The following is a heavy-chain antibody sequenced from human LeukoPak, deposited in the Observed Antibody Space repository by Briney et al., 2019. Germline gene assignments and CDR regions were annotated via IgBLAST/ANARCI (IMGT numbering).Heavy chain of an antibody. Sequence: PGGSLRLSCTASGFTLSRYGMHWGRQAPGKGLEWVSVIWFIGSHEYYADSVKGRFTSSRDNSKNTLYLQMNSLRAEDTAVYYCARGAGGSSPIDYLGEGTLVTVSS. CDR1: GFTLSRYG. D-gene: IGHD1-26*01. J-gene: IGHJ4*02. V-gene: IGHV3-33*01. CDR2: IWFIGSHE. CDR3: ARGAGGSSPIDY.